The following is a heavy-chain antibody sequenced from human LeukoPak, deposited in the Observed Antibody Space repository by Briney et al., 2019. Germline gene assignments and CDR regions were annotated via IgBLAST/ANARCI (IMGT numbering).Heavy chain of an antibody. CDR3: ARAPPYYDILTGYWRYYGMDV. CDR2: IYYSGST. J-gene: IGHJ6*02. D-gene: IGHD3-9*01. Sequence: SETLSLTCTVSGGSISSYYWSWIRQPPGKGLEWIGYIYYSGSTNYNPSLKSRVTISVDTSKNQFSLKLSSVTAADTAVYYCARAPPYYDILTGYWRYYGMDVWGQGTTVTVSS. V-gene: IGHV4-59*08. CDR1: GGSISSYY.